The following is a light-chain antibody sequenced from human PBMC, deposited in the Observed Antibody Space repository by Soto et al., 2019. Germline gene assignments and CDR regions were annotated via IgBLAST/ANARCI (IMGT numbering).Light chain of an antibody. CDR3: QSYDSSLSGSV. Sequence: QSLLTQPPSVSGAPGQRVTISCTGSSSNIGAGYDVHWYQQFPGTAPKLLIYDNSNRPSGVPDRFSGSRSGTSASLAITGLQAEDEADYYCQSYDSSLSGSVFGGGTKVTVL. CDR1: SSNIGAGYD. V-gene: IGLV1-40*01. CDR2: DNS. J-gene: IGLJ2*01.